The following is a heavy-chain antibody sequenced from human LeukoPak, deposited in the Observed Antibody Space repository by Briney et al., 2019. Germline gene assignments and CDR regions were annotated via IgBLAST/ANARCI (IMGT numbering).Heavy chain of an antibody. Sequence: SQTLSLTCAISGDSVSSNSVTWNWLRQSPSRGLEWLGRTSYRSKWYNDYAVSVKSRITINPDTSKNQLSLQLNSVTPEDTAVYYCARRVGSGFDYWGQGALVTVSS. D-gene: IGHD6-25*01. CDR1: GDSVSSNSVT. CDR3: ARRVGSGFDY. J-gene: IGHJ4*02. CDR2: TSYRSKWYN. V-gene: IGHV6-1*01.